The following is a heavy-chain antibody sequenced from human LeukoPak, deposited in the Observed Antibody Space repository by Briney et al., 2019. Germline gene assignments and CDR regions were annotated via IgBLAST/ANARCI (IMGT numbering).Heavy chain of an antibody. J-gene: IGHJ3*02. Sequence: PSETRSLTCTVSGGSISSYYWSWIRQPPGKGLEWIGYIYYSGSTNYNPSLKSRVTISVDTSKNQFSLKLSSVTAADTAVYYCATAVSYEVDAFDIWGQGTMVTVSS. V-gene: IGHV4-59*01. CDR2: IYYSGST. D-gene: IGHD3-10*01. CDR3: ATAVSYEVDAFDI. CDR1: GGSISSYY.